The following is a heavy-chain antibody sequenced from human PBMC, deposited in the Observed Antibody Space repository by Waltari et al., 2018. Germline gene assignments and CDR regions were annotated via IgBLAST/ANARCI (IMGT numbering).Heavy chain of an antibody. J-gene: IGHJ5*02. CDR1: GFPIGSEYY. D-gene: IGHD2-21*02. Sequence: QVQLQESGPRLVKPSETLSLTCSVSGFPIGSEYYWDLVRPSPGEVLVWIGSTYHSGSADYNPALKGRVTISVDTSKNQFSLKLTSVTVADSGVYYCARLSPYTSSGDFFDPWGQGALVT. CDR2: TYHSGSA. CDR3: ARLSPYTSSGDFFDP. V-gene: IGHV4-38-2*01.